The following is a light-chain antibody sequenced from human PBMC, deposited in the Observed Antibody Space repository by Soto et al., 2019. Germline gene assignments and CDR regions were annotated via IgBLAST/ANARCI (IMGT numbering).Light chain of an antibody. CDR1: QSLLHSNGYTY. J-gene: IGKJ1*01. Sequence: DIVMTQSPLSLPVTPGEPASISCRSSQSLLHSNGYTYLDWYLQKPGQAPQLLLYLGSNRASGVPDRFSGSGSGRDFTLKISRVEAEDVGVSYCVQTLQTPPSTFGQGTKVEIK. V-gene: IGKV2-28*01. CDR2: LGS. CDR3: VQTLQTPPST.